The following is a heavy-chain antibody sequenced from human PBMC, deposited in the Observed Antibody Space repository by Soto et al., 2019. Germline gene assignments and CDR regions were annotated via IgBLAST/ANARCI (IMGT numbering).Heavy chain of an antibody. CDR1: GGTFSSYA. Sequence: SVKVSCKASGGTFSSYAISWVRQAPGQGLEWMGGIIPIFGTANYAQKFQGRVTITADESTSTAYMELSSLRSEDTAVYYCARDPGRWRLTPQLAIGVWFDPWGQGTLVTVPQ. CDR2: IIPIFGTA. J-gene: IGHJ5*02. V-gene: IGHV1-69*13. D-gene: IGHD1-1*01. CDR3: ARDPGRWRLTPQLAIGVWFDP.